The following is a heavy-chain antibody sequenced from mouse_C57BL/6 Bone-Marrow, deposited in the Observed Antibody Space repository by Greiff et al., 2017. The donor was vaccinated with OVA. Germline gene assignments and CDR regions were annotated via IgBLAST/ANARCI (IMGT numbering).Heavy chain of an antibody. Sequence: EVQLVESGPGLVKPSQSLSLTCSVTGYSITSGYYWNWIRQFPGNKLEWMGYISYDGSNNYNPSLKNRISITRDTSKNQFFLKLNSVTTEDTATYYCARDYYYGSSSFAYWGQGTLVTVSA. CDR3: ARDYYYGSSSFAY. CDR1: GYSITSGYY. CDR2: ISYDGSN. D-gene: IGHD1-1*01. V-gene: IGHV3-6*01. J-gene: IGHJ3*01.